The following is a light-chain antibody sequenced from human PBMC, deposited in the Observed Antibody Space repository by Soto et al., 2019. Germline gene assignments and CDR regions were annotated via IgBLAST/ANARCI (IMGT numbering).Light chain of an antibody. CDR2: ENN. J-gene: IGLJ1*01. CDR1: SSNIGNNY. Sequence: QSELKKPPSVSAAPGQEGTISCSGSSSNIGNNYVSWYQQLPGTAPKLLIYENNKRPSGIPDRFSGSKSGTSATLGITGLQTGDEADYYCGTWDSSLSVFYVFGTGTKVTVL. CDR3: GTWDSSLSVFYV. V-gene: IGLV1-51*02.